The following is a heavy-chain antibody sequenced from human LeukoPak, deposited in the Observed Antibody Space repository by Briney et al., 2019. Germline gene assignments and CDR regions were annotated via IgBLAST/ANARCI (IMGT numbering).Heavy chain of an antibody. CDR1: GGSISSSSYY. Sequence: KPSETLSLTCTVSGGSISSSSYYWGWIRQPPGKGLEWIGSIYYSGSTYYNPSLKSRVTISVDTSKNQFSLKLSSVTAADTAVYYCARGYYDYVWGSYREDAFDIWGQGTMVTVSS. CDR2: IYYSGST. J-gene: IGHJ3*02. CDR3: ARGYYDYVWGSYREDAFDI. D-gene: IGHD3-16*02. V-gene: IGHV4-39*01.